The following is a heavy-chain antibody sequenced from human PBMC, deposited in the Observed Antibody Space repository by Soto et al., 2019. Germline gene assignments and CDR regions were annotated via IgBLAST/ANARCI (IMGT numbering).Heavy chain of an antibody. J-gene: IGHJ4*02. V-gene: IGHV3-15*01. Sequence: PGGSLRLSCAASGFTFSNAWMSWVRQAPGKGLEWVGRIKSKTDGGTTDYAAPVKGRFTISRDDSKNTLYLQMNSLKTEDTAVYYCTTVAIVVVPAASLGYGDYVGLFDYWGQGTLVTVSS. CDR2: IKSKTDGGTT. D-gene: IGHD2-2*01. CDR1: GFTFSNAW. CDR3: TTVAIVVVPAASLGYGDYVGLFDY.